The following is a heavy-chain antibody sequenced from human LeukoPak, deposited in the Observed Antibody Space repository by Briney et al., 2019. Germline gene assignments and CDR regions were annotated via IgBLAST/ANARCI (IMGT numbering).Heavy chain of an antibody. Sequence: ASVKVSCKASGCTFTSYYMHWVRQAPGQGVEGMGRIHPSGGSTSYAQKFQGRVTMTRDTSTSTVYMELSSLRSEDTAVYYCAREIDTAMVPDYWGQGTLVTASS. D-gene: IGHD5-18*01. CDR3: AREIDTAMVPDY. V-gene: IGHV1-46*01. CDR2: IHPSGGST. CDR1: GCTFTSYY. J-gene: IGHJ4*02.